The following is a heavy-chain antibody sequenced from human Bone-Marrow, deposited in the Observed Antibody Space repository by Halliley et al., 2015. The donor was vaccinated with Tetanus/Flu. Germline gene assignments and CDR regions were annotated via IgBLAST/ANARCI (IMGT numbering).Heavy chain of an antibody. D-gene: IGHD6-13*01. V-gene: IGHV4-59*08. J-gene: IGHJ4*02. CDR2: IFYTGTT. Sequence: TLSLTCTVSGGSISTYYWSWIRQPPGKALEWIGPIFYTGTTNYDPSLKSRVTISVDTSKNQFSLRVTSLTAADTAVYYCARHPHRAAAGPFDNWGQGTLVGVSS. CDR1: GGSISTYY. CDR3: ARHPHRAAAGPFDN.